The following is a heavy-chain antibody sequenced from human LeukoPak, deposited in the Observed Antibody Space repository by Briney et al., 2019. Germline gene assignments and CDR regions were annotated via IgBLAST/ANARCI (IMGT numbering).Heavy chain of an antibody. D-gene: IGHD3-3*01. CDR2: IYYTGST. CDR1: GGSLPSYY. J-gene: IGHJ5*02. CDR3: ARGSIAIFGVVAFGFDP. V-gene: IGHV4-59*01. Sequence: SETLSLTCTVSGGSLPSYYWSWIRQPPGKGLEWIGYIYYTGSTNYNPSLKSRVTISVDTSKNQCSLKLNSVTAEDTAMYYCARGSIAIFGVVAFGFDPWGQGTLVTVSS.